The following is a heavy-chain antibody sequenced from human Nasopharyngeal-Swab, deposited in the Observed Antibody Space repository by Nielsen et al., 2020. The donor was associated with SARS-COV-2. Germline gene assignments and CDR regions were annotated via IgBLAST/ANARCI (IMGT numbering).Heavy chain of an antibody. CDR2: FNPNSGGT. V-gene: IGHV1-2*06. CDR3: TRDRGSGYFDS. Sequence: ASVKVSCKTSGYTFIGYYIHWVRQAPAQGLEWMGRFNPNSGGTNYAQELQGRVTMTGDTSISTAYMELSRVRSDDTAMYYCTRDRGSGYFDSWGQGTLVIVSS. D-gene: IGHD3-3*01. J-gene: IGHJ4*02. CDR1: GYTFIGYY.